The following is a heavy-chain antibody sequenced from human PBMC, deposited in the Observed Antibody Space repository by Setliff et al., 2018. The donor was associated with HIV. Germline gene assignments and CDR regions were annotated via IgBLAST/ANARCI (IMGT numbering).Heavy chain of an antibody. CDR3: ARVGSGDDY. Sequence: SETLSLSCAASGFTFSTYRMNWVRQPPGKGLEWIGSIYYSGRTYYNPSLKSRLTISVDTSKNQFSLKLSSVTAADTAVYYCARVGSGDDYWGQGTLVTVSS. CDR2: IYYSGRT. D-gene: IGHD3-10*01. J-gene: IGHJ4*02. V-gene: IGHV4-39*07. CDR1: GFTFSTYR.